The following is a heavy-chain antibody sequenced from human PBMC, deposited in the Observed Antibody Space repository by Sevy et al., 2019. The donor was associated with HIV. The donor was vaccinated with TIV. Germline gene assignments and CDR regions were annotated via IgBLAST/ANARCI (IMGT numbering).Heavy chain of an antibody. Sequence: GGSLRLSCAASGFTFSSYGMHWVRQAPGKGLEWVAVISYDGSNKYYADSVKGRFTISSDNSKNTLYLQMNSLRAEDTDVYYCAKDQGYSYGKVPDYWGQGTLVTVSS. D-gene: IGHD5-18*01. CDR3: AKDQGYSYGKVPDY. CDR2: ISYDGSNK. CDR1: GFTFSSYG. J-gene: IGHJ4*02. V-gene: IGHV3-30*18.